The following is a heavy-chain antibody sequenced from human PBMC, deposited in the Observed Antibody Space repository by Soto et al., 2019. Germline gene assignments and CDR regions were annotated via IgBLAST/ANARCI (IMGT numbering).Heavy chain of an antibody. CDR2: IYHSGST. D-gene: IGHD3-9*01. V-gene: IGHV4-4*02. Sequence: SETLSLTCAVSGGSISSSNWWSWVRQPPGKGLEWIGEIYHSGSTNYNPSLKSRVTISVDKSKNQFSLKLSSVTAADTAVYYCARAGGANILTGYKPKYYFDYRGQGTLVTVSS. CDR1: GGSISSSNW. CDR3: ARAGGANILTGYKPKYYFDY. J-gene: IGHJ4*02.